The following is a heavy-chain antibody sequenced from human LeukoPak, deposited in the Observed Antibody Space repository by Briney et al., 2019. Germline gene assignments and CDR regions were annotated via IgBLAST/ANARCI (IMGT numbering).Heavy chain of an antibody. J-gene: IGHJ3*02. CDR1: GGSFSGYY. CDR2: INHSGST. Sequence: SETLSLTCAVYGGSFSGYYWSWIRQPPGKGLEWIGEINHSGSTSYSPSLKSRVTISVDTSKNQFSLRLSSVTAADTAVYYCARKSRWGGAFDIWGQGTMVTVSS. CDR3: ARKSRWGGAFDI. D-gene: IGHD3-16*01. V-gene: IGHV4-34*01.